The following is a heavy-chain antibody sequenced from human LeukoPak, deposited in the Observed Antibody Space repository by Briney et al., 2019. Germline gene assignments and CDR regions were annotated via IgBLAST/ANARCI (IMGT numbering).Heavy chain of an antibody. J-gene: IGHJ4*02. CDR1: RFTFSIYW. V-gene: IGHV3-7*01. CDR3: ARSVLTGTDYFDY. CDR2: IKQDGSEK. Sequence: GGSLRLSCAASRFTFSIYWMSWVRQAPGKGLEWVANIKQDGSEKYYVDSVRGRFTISRDNAENSLYLQMNSLRAEDTAVYYCARSVLTGTDYFDYWGQGTLVTVSS. D-gene: IGHD1-7*01.